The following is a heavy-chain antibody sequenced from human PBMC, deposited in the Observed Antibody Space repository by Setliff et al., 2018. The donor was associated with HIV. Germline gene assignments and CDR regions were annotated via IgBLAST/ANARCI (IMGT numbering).Heavy chain of an antibody. V-gene: IGHV4-39*01. Sequence: SETLSLTCSVSGGSIDNNKYYWTWIRQPPGKGLEWTGSIYHTGRTYYNRSLESRLTIAIDTSKNQFSLKLTSVTAADTAMYYCASRIYYYDSNNFLREEGFDPWGQGTLVTVSS. J-gene: IGHJ5*02. CDR1: GGSIDNNKYY. CDR2: IYHTGRT. CDR3: ASRIYYYDSNNFLREEGFDP. D-gene: IGHD3-22*01.